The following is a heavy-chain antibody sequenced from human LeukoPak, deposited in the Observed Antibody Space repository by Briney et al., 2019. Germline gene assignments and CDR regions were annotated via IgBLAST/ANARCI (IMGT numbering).Heavy chain of an antibody. V-gene: IGHV3-11*01. CDR2: ISSSGSTI. CDR3: ARASLLYSSAWYYFDY. J-gene: IGHJ4*02. CDR1: GFTFGDYY. D-gene: IGHD6-19*01. Sequence: GGSLRLSCAASGFTFGDYYMSWIRQAPGKGLEWVSYISSSGSTIYYADSVKGRFTISRDNAKNSLYLQMNSLRAEDTAVYHCARASLLYSSAWYYFDYWGQGTLVTVSS.